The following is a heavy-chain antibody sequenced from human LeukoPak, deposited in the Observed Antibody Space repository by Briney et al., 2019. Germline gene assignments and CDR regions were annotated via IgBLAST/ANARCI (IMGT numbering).Heavy chain of an antibody. J-gene: IGHJ4*02. CDR3: ARWVGTQLDF. CDR1: GFTFSSSA. V-gene: IGHV3-64*02. CDR2: ISSDGGRV. Sequence: GGSLRLSCAASGFTFSSSAMHGVRQAPGKRLETVSAISSDGGRVYYGDSVKGRFTISRDNSKNTLYLQMGSLRAEDMAVYYCARWVGTQLDFWGQGTLVTVSS. D-gene: IGHD1-14*01.